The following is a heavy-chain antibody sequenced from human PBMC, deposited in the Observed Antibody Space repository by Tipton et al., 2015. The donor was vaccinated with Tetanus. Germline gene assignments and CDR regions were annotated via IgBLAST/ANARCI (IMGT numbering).Heavy chain of an antibody. J-gene: IGHJ2*01. Sequence: TLSLTCTVSGGSLRSGDHYWSWIRQAPGKGLEWLAYISSGGRTNSNYSLKSRITMSRDTSTNQFSLRLTSVTAADTAVYYCARAELRRGFSGYLYYDLWGRGILVTVSS. CDR1: GGSLRSGDHY. V-gene: IGHV4-61*08. D-gene: IGHD5-12*01. CDR2: ISSGGRT. CDR3: ARAELRRGFSGYLYYDL.